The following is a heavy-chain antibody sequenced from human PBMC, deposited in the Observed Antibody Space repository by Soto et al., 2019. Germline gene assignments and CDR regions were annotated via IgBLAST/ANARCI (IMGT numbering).Heavy chain of an antibody. CDR2: IIPIFGTA. J-gene: IGHJ6*02. CDR3: ARARGDYYDSSGYGLGMDV. V-gene: IGHV1-69*13. CDR1: GGTFSSYA. Sequence: SVKVSCKASGGTFSSYAISWVRQAPGQGLEWMGRIIPIFGTANYAQKFQGRVTITADESTSTAYMELSSLRSEDTAVYYCARARGDYYDSSGYGLGMDVWGQGTTVTVSS. D-gene: IGHD3-22*01.